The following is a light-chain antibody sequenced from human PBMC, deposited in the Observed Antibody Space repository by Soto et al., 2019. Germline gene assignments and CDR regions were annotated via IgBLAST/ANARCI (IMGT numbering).Light chain of an antibody. CDR2: DAS. CDR1: QSVSIS. Sequence: EIVLAQSPATLSLSPGDRATLSCRASQSVSISLAWYQQKPGQAPRLLIYDASNRATGVPARFSGSGSGTDFTLTVSSLEPEDFALYYCQQRSNWPPEITFGQGTRLEI. J-gene: IGKJ5*01. V-gene: IGKV3-11*01. CDR3: QQRSNWPPEIT.